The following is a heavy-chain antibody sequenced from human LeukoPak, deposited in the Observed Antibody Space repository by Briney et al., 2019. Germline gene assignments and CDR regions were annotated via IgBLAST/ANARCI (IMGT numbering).Heavy chain of an antibody. Sequence: SETLSLTCAVYGGSFSGYYWSWIRQPPGKGLEWIGEINHSGSTNYNPSLKSRVTISVDTSKNQFSLKLSSVTAADTAMYYCARHVPDSSGYYYFDYWGQGTLVTVSS. CDR1: GGSFSGYY. D-gene: IGHD3-22*01. V-gene: IGHV4-34*01. CDR3: ARHVPDSSGYYYFDY. CDR2: INHSGST. J-gene: IGHJ4*02.